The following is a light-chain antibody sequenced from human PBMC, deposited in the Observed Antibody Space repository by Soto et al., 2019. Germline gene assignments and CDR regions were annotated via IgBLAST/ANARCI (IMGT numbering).Light chain of an antibody. J-gene: IGKJ1*01. CDR3: LQDYSYPWT. CDR1: QSVSSSY. V-gene: IGKV3-20*01. Sequence: EIVLTQSPGTLSLSPGERATLSCRASQSVSSSYLAWYQQKPGQAPRLLIYGASSRATGIPDRFSGSGSGTDFTLTISSLQPEDFATYYCLQDYSYPWTFGQGTKVEIK. CDR2: GAS.